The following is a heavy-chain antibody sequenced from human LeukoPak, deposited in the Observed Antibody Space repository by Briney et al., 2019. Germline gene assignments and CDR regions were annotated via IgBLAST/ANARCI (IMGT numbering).Heavy chain of an antibody. CDR3: ARDRFYYDSSGPGTGNYGLDV. CDR2: IKEDGSEK. V-gene: IGHV3-7*01. CDR1: GFTFSSYW. D-gene: IGHD3-22*01. Sequence: PGGSLRLSCAASGFTFSSYWMSWVRQAPGKGLEWVAHIKEDGSEKYYVDSVKGRFTISRDNAKNSLYLQMNSLRAEDTAVYYCARDRFYYDSSGPGTGNYGLDVWGQGTTVTVSS. J-gene: IGHJ6*02.